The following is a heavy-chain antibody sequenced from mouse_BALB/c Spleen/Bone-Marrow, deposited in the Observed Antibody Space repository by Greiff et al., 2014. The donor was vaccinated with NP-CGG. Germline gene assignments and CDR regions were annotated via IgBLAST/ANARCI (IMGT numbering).Heavy chain of an antibody. V-gene: IGHV14-3*02. CDR2: IDPANGNT. CDR3: ARPDLFAY. CDR1: GFNIKDTY. Sequence: VQLQQSGAELVKPGASVKLPCTASGFNIKDTYMHWVKQRPEQGLEWIGRIDPANGNTKYDPKFQGKATITADTSSNTAYLQLSSLTSEDTAVYYCARPDLFAYWGQGTLVTVSA. J-gene: IGHJ3*01.